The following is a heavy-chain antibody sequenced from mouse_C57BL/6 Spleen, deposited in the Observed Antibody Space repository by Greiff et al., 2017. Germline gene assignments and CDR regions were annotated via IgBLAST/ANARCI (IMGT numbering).Heavy chain of an antibody. V-gene: IGHV1-55*01. Sequence: QVQLQQPGAELVKPGASVKMSCKASGYTFTSYWITWVKQRPGQGLEWIGDIYPGSGSTNYNEKFKSKATLTVDTSSSTAYMQLSSLTSEDSAVYYCAREDYGSSRYYFDYWGQGTTLTVSS. CDR2: IYPGSGST. J-gene: IGHJ2*01. D-gene: IGHD1-1*01. CDR1: GYTFTSYW. CDR3: AREDYGSSRYYFDY.